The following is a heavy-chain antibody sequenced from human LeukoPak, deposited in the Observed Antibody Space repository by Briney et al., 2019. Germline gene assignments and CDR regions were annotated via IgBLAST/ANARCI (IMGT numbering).Heavy chain of an antibody. V-gene: IGHV3-30*18. CDR3: AKDPGTRSYCFDY. Sequence: GGSLRLSCAASGFTFSSYGMHWVRQAPGKGLEWVAVISYDGSNKYYADSVKGRFTISRDNSKNTLYLQMNSLRAEDTAVYYCAKDPGTRSYCFDYWGQGTLVTVSS. CDR2: ISYDGSNK. D-gene: IGHD3-10*01. J-gene: IGHJ4*02. CDR1: GFTFSSYG.